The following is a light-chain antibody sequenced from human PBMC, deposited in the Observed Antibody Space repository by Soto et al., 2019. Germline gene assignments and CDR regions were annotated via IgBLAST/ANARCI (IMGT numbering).Light chain of an antibody. V-gene: IGLV1-36*01. Sequence: QSVLTQPPSVSEAPRQRVTISCSGSSSNIGNNGVNWYQQLPGKAPKLLIYYDDLLPSGVSERFSGSKSGTSASLAISGLQSEDEGDYYCAAWDDRLNGWVLGGGTKLTVL. J-gene: IGLJ3*02. CDR1: SSNIGNNG. CDR2: YDD. CDR3: AAWDDRLNGWV.